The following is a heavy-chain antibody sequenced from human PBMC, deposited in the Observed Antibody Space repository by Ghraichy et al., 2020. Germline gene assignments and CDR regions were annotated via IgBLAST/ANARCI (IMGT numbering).Heavy chain of an antibody. D-gene: IGHD2-2*01. J-gene: IGHJ6*02. CDR2: ISSSSSTI. V-gene: IGHV3-48*02. Sequence: GGSRRLSCAASGFTFSSYSMNWVRQAPGKGLEWVSYISSSSSTIYYADSVKGRFTISRDNAKNSLYLQMNSLRDEDTVVYYCAKYCSSTSCYGYYGMDVWGQGTTVTVSS. CDR1: GFTFSSYS. CDR3: AKYCSSTSCYGYYGMDV.